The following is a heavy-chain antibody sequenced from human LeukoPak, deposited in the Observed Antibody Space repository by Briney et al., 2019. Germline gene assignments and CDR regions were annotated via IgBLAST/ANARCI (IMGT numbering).Heavy chain of an antibody. J-gene: IGHJ3*02. Sequence: SETLSLTCTVSGGSISSYYWSWIRQPAGEGLEWIGRIYTSGSTNYNPSLKSRVTMSVDTSKNQFSLKLSSVTAADTAVYYCARAYYDILTGSMDAFDIWGQGTMVTVSS. CDR1: GGSISSYY. D-gene: IGHD3-9*01. CDR2: IYTSGST. V-gene: IGHV4-4*07. CDR3: ARAYYDILTGSMDAFDI.